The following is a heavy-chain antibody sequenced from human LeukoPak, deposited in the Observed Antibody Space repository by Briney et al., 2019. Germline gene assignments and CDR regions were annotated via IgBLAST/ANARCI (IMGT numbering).Heavy chain of an antibody. CDR1: GYTFTSYA. D-gene: IGHD3-22*01. J-gene: IGHJ4*02. CDR3: AHLVRGGPTRDDSSGYYPIDY. Sequence: SVKVSCKASGYTFTSYAISWVRQAPGQGLEWMGGIIPIFGTANYAQKFQGRVTITADESTSTAYMELSSLRSEDTAVYYCAHLVRGGPTRDDSSGYYPIDYWGQGTLVTVSS. V-gene: IGHV1-69*13. CDR2: IIPIFGTA.